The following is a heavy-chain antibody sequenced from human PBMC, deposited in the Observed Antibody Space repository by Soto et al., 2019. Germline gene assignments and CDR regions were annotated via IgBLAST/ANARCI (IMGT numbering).Heavy chain of an antibody. J-gene: IGHJ4*02. CDR2: IYWNDDK. D-gene: IGHD3-10*01. CDR3: AHRYKRGAPFDY. Sequence: SGPRGEPTHTLTLTCTFSGFSLSTSGVGVGWIRQPPGKALEWLALIYWNDDKRYSPSLKSRLTITKDTSKNQVVLTMTNMDPVDTATYYCAHRYKRGAPFDYWGQGTLVTVSS. CDR1: GFSLSTSGVG. V-gene: IGHV2-5*01.